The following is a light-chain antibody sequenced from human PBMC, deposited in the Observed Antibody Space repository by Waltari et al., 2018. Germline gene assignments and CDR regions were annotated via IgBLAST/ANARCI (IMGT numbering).Light chain of an antibody. CDR2: AAP. Sequence: DIQLTQSPSFLSASVGDRVTITCRASQGISSYLTWFQQKPGKAPKLLIYAAPTLQSGVPSRFSGSGSGTEFTLTISSLQPEDFATYYCHQVNTYPLTFGGGTKVEIK. V-gene: IGKV1-9*01. CDR1: QGISSY. J-gene: IGKJ4*01. CDR3: HQVNTYPLT.